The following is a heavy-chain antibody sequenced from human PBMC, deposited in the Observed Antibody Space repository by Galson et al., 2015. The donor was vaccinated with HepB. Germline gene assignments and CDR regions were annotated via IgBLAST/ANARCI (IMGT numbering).Heavy chain of an antibody. D-gene: IGHD2-2*02. J-gene: IGHJ3*02. CDR2: IWYDGSNK. CDR3: ARDPERYCSSTSCYTSWGAFDI. CDR1: GFTFSSYG. Sequence: SLRLSCAASGFTFSSYGMHWVRQAPGKGLEWVAVIWYDGSNKYYADSVKGRFTISRDNSKNTLYLQMNSLRAEDTAVYYCARDPERYCSSTSCYTSWGAFDIWGQGTMVTVSS. V-gene: IGHV3-33*01.